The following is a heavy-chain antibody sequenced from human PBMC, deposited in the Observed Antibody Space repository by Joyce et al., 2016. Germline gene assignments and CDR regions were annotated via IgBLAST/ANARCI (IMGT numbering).Heavy chain of an antibody. V-gene: IGHV4-59*11. CDR3: ARGLGTPYGMDV. CDR2: IYYSGSN. J-gene: IGHJ6*02. CDR1: GGSISLHY. D-gene: IGHD7-27*01. Sequence: QVQLQESGPGLVKPSETLSLTCTVSGGSISLHYWSWIRQPPGKRLEGMGYIYYSGSNNYNPSLTSRVTISVDTSKNQFSLKLRSVSAADTAVYYCARGLGTPYGMDVWGQGTTVTVSS.